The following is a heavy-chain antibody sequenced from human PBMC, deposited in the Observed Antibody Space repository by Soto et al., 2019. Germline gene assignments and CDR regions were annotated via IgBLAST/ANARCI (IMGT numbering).Heavy chain of an antibody. J-gene: IGHJ5*02. CDR1: GYTLTELS. CDR2: IIPIFGTP. D-gene: IGHD2-15*01. CDR3: ARGLECRGYCLDKPTWFGP. Sequence: SVKVSCKVSGYTLTELSMHWVRQAPGQGLEWMGRIIPIFGTPYYAQKFQGRVTITADKSTSTVYMELSSLGSDDTAVYFCARGLECRGYCLDKPTWFGPWGQGTLVTVSS. V-gene: IGHV1-69*06.